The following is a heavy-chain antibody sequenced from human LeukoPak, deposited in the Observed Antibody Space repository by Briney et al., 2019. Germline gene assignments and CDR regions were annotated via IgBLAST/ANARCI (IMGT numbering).Heavy chain of an antibody. CDR2: INPNSGGT. V-gene: IGHV1-2*02. Sequence: ASVKVSCKASGYTFTGYYMHWVRQAPGQGLEWMGWINPNSGGTNYAQKFQGRVTMTRDTSISTAYMELSRLRSDDTAVYYCARDPAAAADNWFDPWGQGTLVTVSS. CDR1: GYTFTGYY. CDR3: ARDPAAAADNWFDP. J-gene: IGHJ5*02. D-gene: IGHD6-13*01.